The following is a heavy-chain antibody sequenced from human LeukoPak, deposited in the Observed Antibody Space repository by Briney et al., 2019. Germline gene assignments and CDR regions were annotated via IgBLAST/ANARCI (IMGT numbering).Heavy chain of an antibody. D-gene: IGHD1-26*01. CDR3: ARDLYSGSYYDFDY. CDR1: GFPFSSHG. J-gene: IGHJ4*02. CDR2: ISSSSSTT. Sequence: GSLKLSCAGSGFPFSSHGMNWVRPAPGKGLEWVAYISSSSSTTHYADSVTGRFSISRDNAKSSLYLQMNSLRVEDTAVYYCARDLYSGSYYDFDYWGQGTLVTVSS. V-gene: IGHV3-48*01.